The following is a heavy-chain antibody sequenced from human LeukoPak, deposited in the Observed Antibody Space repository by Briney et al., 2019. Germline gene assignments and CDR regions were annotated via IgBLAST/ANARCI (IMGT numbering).Heavy chain of an antibody. D-gene: IGHD4-17*01. V-gene: IGHV3-21*01. J-gene: IGHJ4*02. CDR3: ARALSRVYGDYSGY. CDR2: ISSSSSYI. CDR1: GFTFSSYS. Sequence: GGSLRLSCATSGFTFSSYSMNWVRQAPGKGLEWVSSISSSSSYIYYADSVKGRFTISRDNAKNSLYLQMNSLRAEDTAVYYCARALSRVYGDYSGYWGQGTLVTVSS.